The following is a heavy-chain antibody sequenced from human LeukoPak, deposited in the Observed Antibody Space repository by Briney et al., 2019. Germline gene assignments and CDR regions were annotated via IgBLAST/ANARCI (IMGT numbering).Heavy chain of an antibody. CDR3: ATNNWNYGY. CDR1: GSTFTSYD. J-gene: IGHJ4*02. Sequence: ASVTVSCKASGSTFTSYDINWVRQPTAQGLEWMGLMNPNSGNTGYEQKFQGRVTMTRNTSISTAYMELSSLRSEDTAVYYCATNNWNYGYWGQGTLVTVSS. D-gene: IGHD1-7*01. V-gene: IGHV1-8*01. CDR2: MNPNSGNT.